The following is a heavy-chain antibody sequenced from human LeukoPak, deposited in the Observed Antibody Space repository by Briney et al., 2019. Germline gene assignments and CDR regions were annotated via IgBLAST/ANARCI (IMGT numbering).Heavy chain of an antibody. D-gene: IGHD3-22*01. CDR3: ARGDPYYYDSSGYRSWDY. CDR1: GFTFSSYA. J-gene: IGHJ4*02. Sequence: PGGSLRLSCAASGFTFSSYAMSWVRQAPGKGLEWVSAISGSGGSTYYADSVKGRFTISRDNAKNSLYLQMNSLRAEDTAVYYCARGDPYYYDSSGYRSWDYWGQGTLVTVSS. V-gene: IGHV3-23*01. CDR2: ISGSGGST.